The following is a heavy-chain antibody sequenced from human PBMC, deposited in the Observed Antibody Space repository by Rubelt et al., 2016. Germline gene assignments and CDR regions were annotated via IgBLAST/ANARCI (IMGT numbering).Heavy chain of an antibody. D-gene: IGHD3-22*01. J-gene: IGHJ5*02. CDR1: GFTFSNAW. V-gene: IGHV3-15*01. CDR2: IKSNTDGGTT. CDR3: TTDRYYYDSSGFPWFDP. Sequence: SLRLSCAASGFTFSNAWMSWVRQAPGQGLEWVGRIKSNTDGGTTDYAAPAKGRFPISRDDSKNTLYLQMHSLKNEDTAVYYCTTDRYYYDSSGFPWFDPSGQGRLVTVSS.